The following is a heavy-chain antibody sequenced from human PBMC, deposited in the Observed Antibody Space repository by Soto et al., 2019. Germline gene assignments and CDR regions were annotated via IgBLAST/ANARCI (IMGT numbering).Heavy chain of an antibody. Sequence: GASVKVSCKASGYTFTGYYMHWVRQAPGQGLEWMGWINPNSGGTNYAQKFQGWVTMTRDTSISTAYMELSRLRSDDTAVYYCARGPDFGNGGDPPYYYYGMDVWGQGTTVTVSS. J-gene: IGHJ6*02. V-gene: IGHV1-2*04. CDR3: ARGPDFGNGGDPPYYYYGMDV. CDR2: INPNSGGT. CDR1: GYTFTGYY. D-gene: IGHD3-3*01.